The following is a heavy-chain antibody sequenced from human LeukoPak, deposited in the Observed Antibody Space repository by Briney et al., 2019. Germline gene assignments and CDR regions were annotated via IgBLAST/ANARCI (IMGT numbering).Heavy chain of an antibody. CDR3: ARAGLSYYYYYRDV. Sequence: ASVKVSCKASGYTFTSYYMHWVRQAPGQGLEWMGIINPSGGSTSYAQKFQGRVTMTRDTSTSTVYMELSRLRSDDTAVYYCARAGLSYYYYYRDVWGKGTTVTVP. V-gene: IGHV1-46*01. CDR1: GYTFTSYY. J-gene: IGHJ6*03. CDR2: INPSGGST.